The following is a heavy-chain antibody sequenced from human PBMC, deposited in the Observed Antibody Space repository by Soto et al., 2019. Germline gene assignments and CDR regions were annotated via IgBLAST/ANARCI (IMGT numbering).Heavy chain of an antibody. CDR1: GFTFSYYY. V-gene: IGHV3-11*06. D-gene: IGHD3-22*01. Sequence: GGSLRLSCAASGFTFSYYYMSWIRQAPGKGLEWVSYISSSSSYTNYADSVKGRFTIPRDNAKNSLYLQMNSLRAEDTAVYYCARYLHYYDSSGYADYWGQGTLVTVSS. J-gene: IGHJ4*02. CDR3: ARYLHYYDSSGYADY. CDR2: ISSSSSYT.